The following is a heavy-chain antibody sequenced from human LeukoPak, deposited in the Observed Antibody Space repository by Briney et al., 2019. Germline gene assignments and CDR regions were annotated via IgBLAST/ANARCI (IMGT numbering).Heavy chain of an antibody. Sequence: GGSLRLSCAVSGFTFSNDWMHWVRQGPGKGLVWISRISSDGTTTDYADSVKGRFTISRDNAENSLYLQMNSLRAEDTAVYYCASRFCSGGSCHYFDQWGQGTLVTVSS. CDR2: ISSDGTTT. CDR1: GFTFSNDW. D-gene: IGHD2-15*01. J-gene: IGHJ4*02. V-gene: IGHV3-74*01. CDR3: ASRFCSGGSCHYFDQ.